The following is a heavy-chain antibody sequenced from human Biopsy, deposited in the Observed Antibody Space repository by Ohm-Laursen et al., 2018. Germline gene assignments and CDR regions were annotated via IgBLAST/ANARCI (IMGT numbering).Heavy chain of an antibody. V-gene: IGHV4-61*01. Sequence: PSETLSLTCTVSGDSLTSGPENWSWIRQSPGQGLEYIGFIYSGGNTNYNPSLQNRVTMSVDTPKNQFYLKLYSVTAADTAVYYCARGRRTSGWPYFDNWGQGALVIVSP. D-gene: IGHD6-19*01. CDR3: ARGRRTSGWPYFDN. CDR2: IYSGGNT. CDR1: GDSLTSGPEN. J-gene: IGHJ4*02.